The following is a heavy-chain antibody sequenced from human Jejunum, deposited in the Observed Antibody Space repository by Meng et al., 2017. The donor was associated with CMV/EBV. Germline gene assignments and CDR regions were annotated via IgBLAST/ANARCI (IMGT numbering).Heavy chain of an antibody. J-gene: IGHJ3*02. Sequence: CAASGFTFSSYEMTWVRQAPGKGLEWISYMSSSGRNIYYEDSVKGRFTISRDIAKNSLYLQMNSLRAEDTAVYYCARYTTSNAFDMWGQGTTVTVSS. CDR1: GFTFSSYE. CDR3: ARYTTSNAFDM. D-gene: IGHD2-2*02. CDR2: MSSSGRNI. V-gene: IGHV3-48*03.